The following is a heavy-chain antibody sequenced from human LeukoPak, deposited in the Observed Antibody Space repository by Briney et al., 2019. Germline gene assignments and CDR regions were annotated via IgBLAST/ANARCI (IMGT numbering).Heavy chain of an antibody. Sequence: ASVKVSCKASGYTFTSYYIHWVRQAPGQGLEWMGMINPNGGSTSYAQKFQGRVTMTGDTSTSTVYMELSSLRSEDTAVYYCASYGSSGWSWDYWGQGTLVTVSS. V-gene: IGHV1-46*01. J-gene: IGHJ4*02. CDR1: GYTFTSYY. CDR3: ASYGSSGWSWDY. CDR2: INPNGGST. D-gene: IGHD6-19*01.